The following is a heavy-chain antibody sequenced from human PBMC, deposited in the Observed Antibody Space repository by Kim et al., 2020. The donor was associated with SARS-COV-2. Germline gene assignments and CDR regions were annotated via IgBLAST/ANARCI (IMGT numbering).Heavy chain of an antibody. CDR1: GGTFSSYA. CDR3: ARAGIQLLSTHWYFDL. CDR2: IIPIFGTA. J-gene: IGHJ2*01. V-gene: IGHV1-69*13. Sequence: SVKVSCKASGGTFSSYAISWVRQAPGQGLEWMGGIIPIFGTANYAQKFQGRVTITEDESTRTAYMELSRLRSEDTAVYYCARAGIQLLSTHWYFDLWGRGTLVTVSS. D-gene: IGHD5-18*01.